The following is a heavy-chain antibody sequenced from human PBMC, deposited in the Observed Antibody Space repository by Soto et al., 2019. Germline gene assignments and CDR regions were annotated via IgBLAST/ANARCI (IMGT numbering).Heavy chain of an antibody. J-gene: IGHJ4*02. CDR3: ARELEMATSGYFDY. CDR2: IYYSGST. D-gene: IGHD5-12*01. V-gene: IGHV4-30-4*01. Sequence: SETLSLTCTVSGGSISSGDYYWSWIRQPPGKGLEWIGYIYYSGSTYYNPSLKSRVTISVDTSKNQFSLKLSSVTAADTAVYYCARELEMATSGYFDYWGQGTLVTVS. CDR1: GGSISSGDYY.